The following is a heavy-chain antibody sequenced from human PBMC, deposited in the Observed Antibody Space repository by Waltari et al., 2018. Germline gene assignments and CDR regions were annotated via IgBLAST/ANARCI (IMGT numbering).Heavy chain of an antibody. CDR2: INHSGST. J-gene: IGHJ3*02. CDR3: ARGGEQLAGAFDI. D-gene: IGHD6-6*01. V-gene: IGHV4-34*01. Sequence: QVQLQQWGAGLLKPSETLSLTCAVYGGSFSGYYWSWIRQPPGKGLEWIGEINHSGSTNYHPSLKSRVTIAVDTSKNQFSLKLSSVTAADTAVYYCARGGEQLAGAFDIWGQVTMVTVSS. CDR1: GGSFSGYY.